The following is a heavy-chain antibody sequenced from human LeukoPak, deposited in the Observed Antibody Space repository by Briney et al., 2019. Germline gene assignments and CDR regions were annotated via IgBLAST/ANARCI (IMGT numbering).Heavy chain of an antibody. D-gene: IGHD1-1*01. J-gene: IGHJ3*02. CDR3: TTYNDKDAFNI. V-gene: IGHV3-15*01. Sequence: GGSLRLSCTASGFTFSKDWMSWVRQAPGKGLEWVGRIKSKADGGTADYATPVKGRFTISRDDSKNTLYLQMNSLKTEDTAVYYCTTYNDKDAFNIWGQGTMVTVSS. CDR2: IKSKADGGTA. CDR1: GFTFSKDW.